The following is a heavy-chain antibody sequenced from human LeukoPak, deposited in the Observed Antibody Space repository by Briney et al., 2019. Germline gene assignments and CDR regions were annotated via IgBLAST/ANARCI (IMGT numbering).Heavy chain of an antibody. CDR1: GYTFTYRY. J-gene: IGHJ3*02. Sequence: SSVKVSCKASGYTFTYRYLHWVRQAPGQALEWMGWITPFNGNTNYAQKFQDRVTITRDRSMSTAYMELSSLRSEDTAMYYCVSATTVTAAFDIRGQGTMVTVSS. D-gene: IGHD4-17*01. CDR2: ITPFNGNT. CDR3: VSATTVTAAFDI. V-gene: IGHV1-45*02.